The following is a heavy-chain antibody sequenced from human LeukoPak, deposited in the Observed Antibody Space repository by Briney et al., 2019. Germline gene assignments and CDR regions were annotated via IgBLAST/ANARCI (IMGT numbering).Heavy chain of an antibody. CDR1: ELTFSSYA. V-gene: IGHV3-23*01. D-gene: IGHD4-11*01. Sequence: GGSLRLACAASELTFSSYAMSWVRQAPVKGLEWVSGLSASGGLTYYADPVKGRFTISRDNSKNTLYLQMNSLRADDTAVYYCAKGGSSYSEMDYWGQGTLVTVSS. CDR3: AKGGSSYSEMDY. CDR2: LSASGGLT. J-gene: IGHJ4*02.